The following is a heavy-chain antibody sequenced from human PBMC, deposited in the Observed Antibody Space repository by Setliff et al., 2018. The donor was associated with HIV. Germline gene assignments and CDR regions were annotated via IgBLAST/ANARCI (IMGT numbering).Heavy chain of an antibody. CDR2: INPSGGST. D-gene: IGHD3-22*01. Sequence: ASVKVSCKASTYTFTRNYMHWVRQAPGQGLEWMGAINPSGGSTGYAQKFQDRVTMTRDTSTSTVYMELSSLRSEDTAVYFCARGRSGFNWFDTWGQGTLVTVPQ. J-gene: IGHJ5*02. CDR1: TYTFTRNY. CDR3: ARGRSGFNWFDT. V-gene: IGHV1-46*01.